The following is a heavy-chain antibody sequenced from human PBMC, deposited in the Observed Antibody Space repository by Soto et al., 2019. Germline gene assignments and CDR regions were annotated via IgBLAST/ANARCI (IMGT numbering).Heavy chain of an antibody. V-gene: IGHV1-18*01. CDR3: ARDTGNSSDY. CDR2: ISPHNGNT. CDR1: GYTFNTYF. Sequence: HVQLVQSGGELKKPGASVKVSCNTSGYTFNTYFITWVRQAPGQGLEWMGWISPHNGNTNYAEKCQGRVTMTADTITKPAYMELRNLRIDDTAVYYCARDTGNSSDYWGQGTPVTVSS. J-gene: IGHJ4*02.